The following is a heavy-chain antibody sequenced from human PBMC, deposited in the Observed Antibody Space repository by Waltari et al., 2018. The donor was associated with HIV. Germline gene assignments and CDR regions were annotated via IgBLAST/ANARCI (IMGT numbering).Heavy chain of an antibody. CDR2: IYHSGST. Sequence: QVQLQESGPGLVKPSGTLSLTCAVSGGSISSSNWWSWVRQPPGKGLEWIGEIYHSGSTNYNPSLKSRVTISVDKSKNQFSLKLSSVTAADTAVYYCARDRTAAAGTNNYYYYYYGMDVWGQGTTVTVSS. J-gene: IGHJ6*02. V-gene: IGHV4-4*02. CDR1: GGSISSSNW. D-gene: IGHD6-13*01. CDR3: ARDRTAAAGTNNYYYYYYGMDV.